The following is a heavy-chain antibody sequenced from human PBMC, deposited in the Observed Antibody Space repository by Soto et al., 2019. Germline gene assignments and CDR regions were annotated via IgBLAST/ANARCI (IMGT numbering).Heavy chain of an antibody. J-gene: IGHJ4*02. CDR2: ISSSSSYI. Sequence: EVQLVESGGGLVKPGGSLRLSCAASGFPFSSYSINWVRQAPGKGLEWVSSISSSSSYIYYADSVKGRFTISRDNAKNSLYLQMNSLRAEDTAVYYCAVWPGGATIESPVWQEHGYWGQGTLVTVSS. D-gene: IGHD5-12*01. V-gene: IGHV3-21*01. CDR1: GFPFSSYS. CDR3: AVWPGGATIESPVWQEHGY.